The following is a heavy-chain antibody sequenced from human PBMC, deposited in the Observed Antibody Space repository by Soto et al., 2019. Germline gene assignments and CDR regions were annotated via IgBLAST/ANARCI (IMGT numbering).Heavy chain of an antibody. Sequence: QVQLVESGGGVVQPGRSLRLSCAASGFTFSSYGMHWVRQAPGKGLEWVAVIWYDGSNKYYADSVKGRFTISRDNSKNTLYLQMNGLRAEDTAVYYCARGGMYIAAAGTDGFDYWGQGTLVTVSS. J-gene: IGHJ4*02. CDR2: IWYDGSNK. V-gene: IGHV3-33*01. CDR3: ARGGMYIAAAGTDGFDY. CDR1: GFTFSSYG. D-gene: IGHD6-13*01.